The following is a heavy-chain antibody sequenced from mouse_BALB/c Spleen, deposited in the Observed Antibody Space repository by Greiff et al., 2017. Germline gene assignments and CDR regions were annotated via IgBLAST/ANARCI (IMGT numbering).Heavy chain of an antibody. Sequence: EVQLQQSGTVLARPGASVKMSCKASGYSFTSYWMHWVKQRPGQGLEWIGAIYPGNSDTSYNQKFKGKAKLTAVTSASTAYMELSSLTNEDSAVYYCTRGSLGNWDAMDYWGQGTSVTVSS. CDR1: GYSFTSYW. CDR3: TRGSLGNWDAMDY. J-gene: IGHJ4*01. CDR2: IYPGNSDT. D-gene: IGHD4-1*01. V-gene: IGHV1-5*01.